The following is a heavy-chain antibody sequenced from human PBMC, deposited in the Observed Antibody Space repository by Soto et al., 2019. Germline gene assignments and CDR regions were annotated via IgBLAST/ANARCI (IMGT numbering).Heavy chain of an antibody. CDR3: ARGCGVYQLLVIGVGCMDA. CDR1: GFTFSSYS. D-gene: IGHD2-2*01. V-gene: IGHV3-21*01. J-gene: IGHJ6*02. Sequence: GGSLRLSCAASGFTFSSYSMNWVRQAPGKALEWVSSISSSSSYIYYADSVKGRFTISRDNAKNSLYLQMNSLRAEDTAVYYCARGCGVYQLLVIGVGCMDAWGQGPTVTAP. CDR2: ISSSSSYI.